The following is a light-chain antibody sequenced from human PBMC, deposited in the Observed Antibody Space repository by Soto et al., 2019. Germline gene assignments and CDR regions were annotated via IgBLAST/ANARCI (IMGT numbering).Light chain of an antibody. J-gene: IGKJ5*01. CDR1: QSVSSN. Sequence: EIVSTESSCTPSLSPGERTTLSCQASQSVSSNLAWYQQKPGQAPRLLIFGASTRATGIPARFSGSGSGTEFTLTISSLQSEDFAVYYCQQYNDWPPITFGQGTRLEIK. CDR2: GAS. V-gene: IGKV3-15*01. CDR3: QQYNDWPPIT.